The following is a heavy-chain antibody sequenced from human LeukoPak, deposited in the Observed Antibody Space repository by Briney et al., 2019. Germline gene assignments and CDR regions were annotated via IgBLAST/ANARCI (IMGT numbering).Heavy chain of an antibody. J-gene: IGHJ5*02. CDR3: ARRGVSPVSTFNWFDH. CDR1: GFTLSTYV. Sequence: GGSPRLSCAASGFTLSTYVRNWFRQAPRKGLEWVSTIRVGAEYIFYADAVKGRFTISRDDSNNALYLQMHSLRAEDTAVYYCARRGVSPVSTFNWFDHWGQGTLVTVSS. V-gene: IGHV3-23*01. D-gene: IGHD2-2*01. CDR2: IRVGAEYI.